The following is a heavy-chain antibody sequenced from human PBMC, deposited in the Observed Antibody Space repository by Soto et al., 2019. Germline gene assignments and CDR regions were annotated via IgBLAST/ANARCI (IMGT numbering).Heavy chain of an antibody. Sequence: GGSQRLSCTASGVNFRSYGIHWVRQAPGKGLVWVSRINGDGSSTSYADSVKGRFTISRDNARNMLYLQVNSLRVEDTAVYFCVRATAVSFDHWGQGTVVTVSS. V-gene: IGHV3-74*01. D-gene: IGHD2-2*01. CDR1: GVNFRSYG. J-gene: IGHJ4*02. CDR2: INGDGSST. CDR3: VRATAVSFDH.